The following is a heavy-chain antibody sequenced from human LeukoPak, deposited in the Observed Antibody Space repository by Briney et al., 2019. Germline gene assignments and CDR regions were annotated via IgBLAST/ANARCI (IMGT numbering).Heavy chain of an antibody. CDR3: ARLSGGSWRNAFDI. J-gene: IGHJ3*02. CDR2: IYYSGST. Sequence: SETLSLTCTVSGGSISSSSYYWGWIRQPPGKGLEWIGSIYYSGSTYYNPSLKSRVTISVDTSKNQFSLKLSSVTAADTAVYYCARLSGGSWRNAFDIWGQGTMVTVSS. CDR1: GGSISSSSYY. V-gene: IGHV4-39*07. D-gene: IGHD2-15*01.